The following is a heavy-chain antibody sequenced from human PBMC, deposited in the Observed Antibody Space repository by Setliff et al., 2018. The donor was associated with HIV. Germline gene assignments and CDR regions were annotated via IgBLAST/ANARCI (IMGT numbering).Heavy chain of an antibody. D-gene: IGHD3-16*01. CDR2: IILISGTT. V-gene: IGHV1-69*06. CDR1: GGTLSTYS. CDR3: ARSTVIWGDYFDY. Sequence: GASVKVSCKASGGTLSTYSIGWVRQAPGLGLEWMGRIILISGTTKYAQKFQGRVTITADKSTSTAYMELRSLTLEDTAVFYCARSTVIWGDYFDYWGQGTLVTVSS. J-gene: IGHJ4*02.